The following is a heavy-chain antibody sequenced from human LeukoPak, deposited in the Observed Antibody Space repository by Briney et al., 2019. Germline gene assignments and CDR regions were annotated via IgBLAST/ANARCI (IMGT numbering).Heavy chain of an antibody. J-gene: IGHJ4*02. V-gene: IGHV4-39*01. CDR3: ARTGNSNYGGEY. D-gene: IGHD4-11*01. CDR1: VGSIISSRYY. CDR2: IYYSGSS. Sequence: PSETLSLTCTVSVGSIISSRYYWGWIRQPPGKGLEWIGCIYYSGSSYYNPSIKSRVTISVDTSKSQFSLKLSSVTAAETAVYYCARTGNSNYGGEYWGQGTLVTVSS.